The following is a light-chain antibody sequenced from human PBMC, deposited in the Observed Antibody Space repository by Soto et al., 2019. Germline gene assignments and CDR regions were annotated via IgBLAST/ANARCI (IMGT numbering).Light chain of an antibody. J-gene: IGKJ2*03. V-gene: IGKV3-20*01. Sequence: DIVLTQSPGTLSLSPGERATLSCGASQSINSRSLAWYQQKPGQAPRLLIYDASSRATGIPDRFSASGSGTDFTLTISSLEPEDFAVYYCQQYGSTPYSFGQGTKLEIK. CDR3: QQYGSTPYS. CDR2: DAS. CDR1: QSINSRS.